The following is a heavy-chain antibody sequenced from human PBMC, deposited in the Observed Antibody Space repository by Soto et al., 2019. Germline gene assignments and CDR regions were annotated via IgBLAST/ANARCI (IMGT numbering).Heavy chain of an antibody. D-gene: IGHD6-19*01. V-gene: IGHV4-34*01. CDR2: INHSGST. J-gene: IGHJ4*02. Sequence: PSETLSLTCAVYGLSFSGYYWSWIRQPPGKGLEWIGEINHSGSTNYNPSLKSRVTISVDTSKNQCSLKLSSVTAEDTAVYYCARAKLRSYSSGWYYWGQGTLVTVSS. CDR1: GLSFSGYY. CDR3: ARAKLRSYSSGWYY.